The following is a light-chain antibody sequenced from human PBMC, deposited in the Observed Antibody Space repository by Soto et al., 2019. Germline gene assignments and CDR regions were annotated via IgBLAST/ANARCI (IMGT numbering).Light chain of an antibody. J-gene: IGKJ2*01. CDR2: WSS. CDR1: QSVLYSSTNENH. CDR3: QQYSSFPYT. V-gene: IGKV4-1*01. Sequence: DIVMTQSPDSLAVSLGERATINCKSSQSVLYSSTNENHLAWYQQKPGQPPKLLIYWSSTRESGVPDRFSGSGSGTDFTLTISSLQAEDVAVYYCQQYSSFPYTFGQGTKLEI.